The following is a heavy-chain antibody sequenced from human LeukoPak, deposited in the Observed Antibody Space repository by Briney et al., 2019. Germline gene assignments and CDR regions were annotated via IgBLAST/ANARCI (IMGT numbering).Heavy chain of an antibody. CDR1: GGSISTYW. CDR3: AGPTGTFDY. V-gene: IGHV4-59*08. Sequence: SETLSLTCTASGGSISTYWWTWIRQPPGKGLEWIRYIYYTGNANYNPSLKSRLTMSVDTSKNQFSLRLSSVTAADTAVYYCAGPTGTFDYWGQGTLVTVSS. D-gene: IGHD1/OR15-1a*01. J-gene: IGHJ4*02. CDR2: IYYTGNA.